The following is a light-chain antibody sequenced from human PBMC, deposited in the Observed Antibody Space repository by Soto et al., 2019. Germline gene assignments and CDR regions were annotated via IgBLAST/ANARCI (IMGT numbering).Light chain of an antibody. CDR2: DAS. Sequence: DIQMTQSPSTLSASVGDSVTITCRASQRIGRWLAWYQQKPGKAPKIIIYDASTLQSGVPSRFSGSGSGTEFPLKITRLQADYFATNYTQQYNQYSSYTLGRGTKLEF. V-gene: IGKV1-5*01. CDR1: QRIGRW. CDR3: QQYNQYSSYT. J-gene: IGKJ2*01.